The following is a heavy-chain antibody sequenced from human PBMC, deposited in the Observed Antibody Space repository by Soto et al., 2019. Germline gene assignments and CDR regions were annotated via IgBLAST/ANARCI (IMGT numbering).Heavy chain of an antibody. CDR3: ARDHLVYCGGDCYSGYYYYGMDV. V-gene: IGHV1-69*01. Sequence: QVQLVQSGAEVKKPGSSVKVSCKASGGTFSSYAISWVRQAPGQGLEWMGGIIPIFGTANYAQKFQGRVTITADESTSTAYMELSSLRSEDTAVYYCARDHLVYCGGDCYSGYYYYGMDVWGQGTTVTVSS. CDR2: IIPIFGTA. J-gene: IGHJ6*02. CDR1: GGTFSSYA. D-gene: IGHD2-21*02.